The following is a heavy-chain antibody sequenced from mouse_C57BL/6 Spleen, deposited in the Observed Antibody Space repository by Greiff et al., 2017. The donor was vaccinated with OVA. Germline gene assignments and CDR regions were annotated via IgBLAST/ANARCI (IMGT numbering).Heavy chain of an antibody. CDR3: ARQGLGREFDY. CDR2: ISSGGSYT. V-gene: IGHV5-6*01. J-gene: IGHJ2*01. CDR1: GFTFSSYG. Sequence: EVHLVESGGDLVKPGGSLKLSCAASGFTFSSYGMSWVRQTPDKRLEWVATISSGGSYTYYPDSVKGRFTISRDNAKNTLYLQMSSLKSEDTAMYYCARQGLGREFDYWGQGTTLTVSS. D-gene: IGHD4-1*01.